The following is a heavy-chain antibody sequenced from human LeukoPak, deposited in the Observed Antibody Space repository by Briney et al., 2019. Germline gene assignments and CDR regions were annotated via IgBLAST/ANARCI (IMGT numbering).Heavy chain of an antibody. J-gene: IGHJ4*02. CDR2: MYNSGST. Sequence: PSETLPLTCAVYGGSFSGYYWSWIRQPPGKGLEWIAYMYNSGSTNYNPSLKSRVTISIDTSKNQFSLKLSSLTAADTAIYYCARGIESYGDYGYWGQGILVTVSS. D-gene: IGHD4-17*01. CDR1: GGSFSGYY. V-gene: IGHV4-59*01. CDR3: ARGIESYGDYGY.